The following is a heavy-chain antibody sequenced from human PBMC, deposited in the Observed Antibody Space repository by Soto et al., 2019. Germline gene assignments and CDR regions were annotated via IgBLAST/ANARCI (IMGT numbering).Heavy chain of an antibody. V-gene: IGHV2-5*02. J-gene: IGHJ4*02. CDR3: AHGLIPNWGSRGAFDY. Sequence: QITLKESGPTLVKPTQTLTLTCTFSGFSLSTSGVGVGWIRQPPGKALEWLALIYWDDDKRYSPSLKSRLTTPKVTSKSQAVLTMTNMDPVATATYCGAHGLIPNWGSRGAFDYWGQGTLVTVSS. CDR1: GFSLSTSGVG. D-gene: IGHD7-27*01. CDR2: IYWDDDK.